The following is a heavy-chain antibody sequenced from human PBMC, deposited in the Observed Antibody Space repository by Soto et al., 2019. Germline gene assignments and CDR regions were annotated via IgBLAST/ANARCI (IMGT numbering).Heavy chain of an antibody. D-gene: IGHD4-17*01. CDR1: GGTFSSYA. CDR2: IIPIFGTA. J-gene: IGHJ6*04. V-gene: IGHV1-69*01. Sequence: QVQLVQSGAEVKKPVSSVKVSCKASGGTFSSYAISWVRQAPGQGLEWMGGIIPIFGTANYAQKFQGRVTITADESTSTAYMALSSLRSEDTSVYYCARDSGGTTVAFGMYVWGKGTTVTVSS. CDR3: ARDSGGTTVAFGMYV.